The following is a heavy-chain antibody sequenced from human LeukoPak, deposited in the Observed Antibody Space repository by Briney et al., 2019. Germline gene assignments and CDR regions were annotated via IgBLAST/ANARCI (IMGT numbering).Heavy chain of an antibody. J-gene: IGHJ4*02. CDR2: IFPSGGEI. CDR1: GFTFRSYW. D-gene: IGHD2-8*02. V-gene: IGHV3-23*01. Sequence: GGSLRLSCAASGFTFRSYWMSWVRQPPGKGLEWVSSIFPSGGEIHYADSVRGRFTISRDNSKSTLSLQMNSLRAEDTAIYYCATYRQVLLPFESWGQGTLVTVSS. CDR3: ATYRQVLLPFES.